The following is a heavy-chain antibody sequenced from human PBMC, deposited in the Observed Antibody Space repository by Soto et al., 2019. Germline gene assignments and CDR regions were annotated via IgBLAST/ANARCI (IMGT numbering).Heavy chain of an antibody. CDR1: KFTFSSYW. CDR2: INTDGSST. J-gene: IGHJ4*02. V-gene: IGHV3-74*01. Sequence: EIQLVESGGGLVQPGGSLRLSCAASKFTFSSYWMYWVRQAPGKGLEWVARINTDGSSTAYADPVTGRFTVSRDNAKNTLLLQMDSLRAEDTAVYYCARDRRLDYWGQGTLVNVSS. CDR3: ARDRRLDY.